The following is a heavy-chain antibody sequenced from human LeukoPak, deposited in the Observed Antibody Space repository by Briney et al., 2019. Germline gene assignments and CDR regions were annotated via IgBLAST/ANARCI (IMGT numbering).Heavy chain of an antibody. CDR1: GGTFSSYA. Sequence: ASVKVSCKASGGTFSSYAISWVRQAPGQGLEWMGGIIPIFGTANYAQKFQGRVTITADESTSTAYMELSGLRSEDTAVYYCARDLGGELELREWHFDPWGQGTLVTVSS. CDR2: IIPIFGTA. D-gene: IGHD1-7*01. CDR3: ARDLGGELELREWHFDP. V-gene: IGHV1-69*13. J-gene: IGHJ5*02.